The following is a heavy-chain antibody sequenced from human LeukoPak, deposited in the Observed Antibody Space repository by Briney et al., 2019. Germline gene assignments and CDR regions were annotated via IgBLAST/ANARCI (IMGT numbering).Heavy chain of an antibody. D-gene: IGHD3-9*01. V-gene: IGHV3-11*01. Sequence: GGSLRLSCAASGFTVSSNYMSWVRQAPGKGLEWVSAISGSGGSTYYADSVKGRFTISRDNAKNSLYLQMNSLRAEDTAVYYCARDSMANYDILTGYSNGAFDIWGQGTMVTVSS. CDR1: GFTVSSNY. J-gene: IGHJ3*02. CDR3: ARDSMANYDILTGYSNGAFDI. CDR2: ISGSGGST.